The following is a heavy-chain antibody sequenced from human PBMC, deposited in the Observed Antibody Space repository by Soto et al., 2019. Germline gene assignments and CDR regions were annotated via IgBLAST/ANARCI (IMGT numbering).Heavy chain of an antibody. CDR3: ARRWGPTFDF. Sequence: SETLSLTCTVSGGSIRSYYWSWIRQPPGKGLEWIGYIYYSGSTNYNPSLKSRVTISVDTSKNQFSLKLSSVTAADAAVYYCARRWGPTFDFWGQGTLVTVSS. CDR1: GGSIRSYY. V-gene: IGHV4-59*01. J-gene: IGHJ4*02. CDR2: IYYSGST. D-gene: IGHD1-26*01.